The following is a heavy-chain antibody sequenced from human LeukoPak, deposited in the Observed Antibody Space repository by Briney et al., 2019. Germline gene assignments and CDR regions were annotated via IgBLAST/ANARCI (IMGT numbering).Heavy chain of an antibody. V-gene: IGHV3-48*04. CDR1: GCTFRSNS. Sequence: GGSLRLSCAASGCTFRSNSMNWVRQAPGKGLEWVSFISSSGHTIYYADSVKGRFTISRDNARNSLYLQMNSLRAEDTAVYYCARDEHLRVGGDGHYYGMDVWGQGTTVTVSS. CDR3: ARDEHLRVGGDGHYYGMDV. D-gene: IGHD2-21*02. CDR2: ISSSGHTI. J-gene: IGHJ6*02.